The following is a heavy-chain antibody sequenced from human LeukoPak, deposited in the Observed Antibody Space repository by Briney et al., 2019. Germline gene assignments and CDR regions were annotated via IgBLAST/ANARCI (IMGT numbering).Heavy chain of an antibody. CDR3: AATSSVALGGAFDI. CDR1: GSTFTSSA. J-gene: IGHJ3*02. Sequence: GASVKVSCKASGSTFTSSAVQWVRQARGQRLEWIGWIVVGSGNTNYAQKFQERVTITRDMSTSTAYMELSSLRSEDTAVYYCAATSSVALGGAFDIWGQGTMVTVSS. CDR2: IVVGSGNT. V-gene: IGHV1-58*01. D-gene: IGHD6-19*01.